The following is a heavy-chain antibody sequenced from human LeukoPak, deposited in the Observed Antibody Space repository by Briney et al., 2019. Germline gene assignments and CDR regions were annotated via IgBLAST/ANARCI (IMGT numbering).Heavy chain of an antibody. CDR3: ARVLLGMSAFDL. CDR1: GFTFSDYT. V-gene: IGHV3-69-1*02. CDR2: I. Sequence: GGSLRLSCVASGFTFSDYTMHWVRQAPGKALEWVSSIYYADSVKGRFTISRDNAKNSLFLQMNSLRADDTAVYSCARVLLGMSAFDLWGQGTMVSVSS. D-gene: IGHD3-9*01. J-gene: IGHJ3*01.